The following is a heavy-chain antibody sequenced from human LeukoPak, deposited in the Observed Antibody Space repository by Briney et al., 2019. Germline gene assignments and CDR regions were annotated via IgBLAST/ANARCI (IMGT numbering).Heavy chain of an antibody. J-gene: IGHJ4*02. D-gene: IGHD2-2*01. V-gene: IGHV3-21*01. Sequence: GGSLRLSCAASGFTFSSYSMNWVRQAPGKGLEWVSSISSSSSYIYYADSVKGRFTISRDNAKNSLYLQMNSLRAEDTAVYYCAREGYCSSTSCYGGGFFDYWGQGTLVTVSS. CDR1: GFTFSSYS. CDR3: AREGYCSSTSCYGGGFFDY. CDR2: ISSSSSYI.